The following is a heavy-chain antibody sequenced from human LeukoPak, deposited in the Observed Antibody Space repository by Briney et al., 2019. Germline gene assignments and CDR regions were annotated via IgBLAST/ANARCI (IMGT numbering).Heavy chain of an antibody. J-gene: IGHJ4*02. D-gene: IGHD3/OR15-3a*01. CDR1: GGSFSGYY. CDR2: INHSGST. CDR3: ARRVKLRTGYTGFVY. Sequence: SETLSLTCAVYGGSFSGYYWSWIRQPPGKGLEWIGEINHSGSTNYNPSLKSRVTISVDTSKNQFSLKLSSVTAADTSVYYCARRVKLRTGYTGFVYWGQGTLVTVSS. V-gene: IGHV4-34*01.